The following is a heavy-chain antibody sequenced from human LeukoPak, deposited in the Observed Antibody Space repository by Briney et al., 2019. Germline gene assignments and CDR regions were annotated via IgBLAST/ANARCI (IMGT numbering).Heavy chain of an antibody. CDR2: IYYSGST. D-gene: IGHD6-13*01. Sequence: SETLSLTCTVSGGSISSYYWSWIRQPPGKGLEWIGYIYYSGSTNYNPSLKSRVTISVDTSKNQFSLKLSSVTAADTTVYYCARTAIVAAGDYWGQGTLVTVSS. CDR1: GGSISSYY. V-gene: IGHV4-59*01. J-gene: IGHJ4*02. CDR3: ARTAIVAAGDY.